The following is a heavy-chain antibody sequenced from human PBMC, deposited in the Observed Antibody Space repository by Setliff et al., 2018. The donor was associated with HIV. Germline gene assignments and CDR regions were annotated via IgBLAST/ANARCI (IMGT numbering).Heavy chain of an antibody. D-gene: IGHD2-21*01. CDR1: GVSINRTDHY. CDR2: VSQSGST. J-gene: IGHJ5*02. CDR3: ARVPVAGANWFDP. V-gene: IGHV4-39*01. Sequence: ETLSLTCSVSGVSINRTDHYWGWIRQSPGKRLEWIGSVSQSGSTYYNPSLKSRITTSVDRSKNLFSLKLISVTAADQGVYYCARVPVAGANWFDPWGLRLSWSPSPQ.